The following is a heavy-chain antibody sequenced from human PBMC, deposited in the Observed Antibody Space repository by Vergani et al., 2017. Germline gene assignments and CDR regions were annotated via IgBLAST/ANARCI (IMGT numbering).Heavy chain of an antibody. J-gene: IGHJ6*03. D-gene: IGHD3-10*01. Sequence: QVQLVQSGAEVKKPGASVKVSCKASGYTFTGYYMHWVRQAPGQGLEWMGWINPNSGGTNYAQKFQGRVTMTRDTSISTAYMELSRLRSDDTAVYYCARGHLTMVRGHYYMDVWGKGTTVTVCS. V-gene: IGHV1-2*02. CDR3: ARGHLTMVRGHYYMDV. CDR1: GYTFTGYY. CDR2: INPNSGGT.